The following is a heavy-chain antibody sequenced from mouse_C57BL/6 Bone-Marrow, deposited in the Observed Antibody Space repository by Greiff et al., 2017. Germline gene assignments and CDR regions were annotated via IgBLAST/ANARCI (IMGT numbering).Heavy chain of an antibody. D-gene: IGHD1-1*01. CDR3: TSIYANGSSPLDY. V-gene: IGHV14-4*01. Sequence: VQLQQSGAELVRPWASVKLSCTASGFNFKDDYMHWVKPRPEQGLEWIGWIDPENGDTEYDSKFQGKATITADTSANTAYLQLSSLTSEDTAVYYCTSIYANGSSPLDYWGQGTTLTVSS. CDR1: GFNFKDDY. CDR2: IDPENGDT. J-gene: IGHJ2*01.